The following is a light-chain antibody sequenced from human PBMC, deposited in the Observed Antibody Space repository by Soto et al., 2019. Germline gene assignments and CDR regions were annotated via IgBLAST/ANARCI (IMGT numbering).Light chain of an antibody. CDR1: SSDVGGYNY. V-gene: IGLV2-14*01. CDR3: NTYTSSSTQV. J-gene: IGLJ1*01. CDR2: DVS. Sequence: QSVLTQPASVSGSPGQSITISCTGTSSDVGGYNYVSWYQQHSGKAPKLMIYDVSNRPSGVSNRFSGSKSGNTASLTISGLQAEDEADYYCNTYTSSSTQVFGTGTKVTVL.